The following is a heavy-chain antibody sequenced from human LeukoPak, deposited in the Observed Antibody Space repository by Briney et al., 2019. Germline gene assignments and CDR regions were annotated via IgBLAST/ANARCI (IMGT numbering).Heavy chain of an antibody. V-gene: IGHV4-59*08. J-gene: IGHJ5*02. CDR1: GGSISSYY. D-gene: IGHD4-11*01. Sequence: SETLSLTCTVSGGSISSYYWSWIRQPPGKGLEWIGYIYYSGSTNYNPSLKSRVTISVDTSENQFSLKLSSVTAADTAVYYCARRTVTIVSNWFDPWGQGTLVTVSS. CDR2: IYYSGST. CDR3: ARRTVTIVSNWFDP.